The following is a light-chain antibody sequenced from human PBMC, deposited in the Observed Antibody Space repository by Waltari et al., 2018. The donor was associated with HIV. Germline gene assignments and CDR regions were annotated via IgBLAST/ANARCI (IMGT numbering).Light chain of an antibody. J-gene: IGLJ2*01. CDR3: QVWDSSGDHSYVV. Sequence: SYVLTQPPSVSVAPGKTARINCGGNTIGSKSVHWYQRKPGQAPVLGIYDDSDRPSGIPERFTGSNSGNTATLTISRVEAGDEADYYCQVWDSSGDHSYVVFGGGTKLTVL. CDR2: DDS. CDR1: TIGSKS. V-gene: IGLV3-21*04.